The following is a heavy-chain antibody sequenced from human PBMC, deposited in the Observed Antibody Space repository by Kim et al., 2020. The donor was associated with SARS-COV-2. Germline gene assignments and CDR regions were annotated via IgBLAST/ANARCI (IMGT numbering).Heavy chain of an antibody. D-gene: IGHD5-18*01. CDR1: GYTFTSYD. V-gene: IGHV1-8*01. CDR2: MNPNSGNT. Sequence: ASVKVSCKASGYTFTSYDINWVRQATGQGLEWMGWMNPNSGNTGYAQKFQGRVTMTRNTSISTAYMELSSLRSEDTAVYYCARGRGPSGRSKTAMVFWSWFDPWGQGTLVTVSS. CDR3: ARGRGPSGRSKTAMVFWSWFDP. J-gene: IGHJ5*02.